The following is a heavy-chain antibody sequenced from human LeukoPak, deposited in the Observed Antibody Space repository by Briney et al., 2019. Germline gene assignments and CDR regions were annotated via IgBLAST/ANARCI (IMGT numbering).Heavy chain of an antibody. Sequence: SETLSLTCTVSGGSISSYYWRWIRQPAGKGLEWIGRIYTSGSTNYNPSPKSRVTMSVDTSKNQFSLKLSSVTAADTAVYYCARSRDYSNYGSFFDYWGQGTLVTVSS. V-gene: IGHV4-4*07. J-gene: IGHJ4*02. CDR3: ARSRDYSNYGSFFDY. CDR2: IYTSGST. CDR1: GGSISSYY. D-gene: IGHD4-11*01.